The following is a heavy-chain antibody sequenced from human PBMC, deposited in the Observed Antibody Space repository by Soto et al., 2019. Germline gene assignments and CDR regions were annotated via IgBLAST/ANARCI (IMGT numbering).Heavy chain of an antibody. CDR3: ARSDCTSTSCYVVWFDP. D-gene: IGHD2-2*01. V-gene: IGHV3-21*01. CDR2: ISSSSSYI. J-gene: IGHJ5*02. CDR1: GFSFSNYG. Sequence: EVQLVESGGGLAKPGGSLRLSCAASGFSFSNYGMNWVRQAPGKGLEWVSSISSSSSYISYADSVKGRFTISRDNAKNSVYLQMNSLRAEDTAVYYCARSDCTSTSCYVVWFDPWGQGTLVTVSS.